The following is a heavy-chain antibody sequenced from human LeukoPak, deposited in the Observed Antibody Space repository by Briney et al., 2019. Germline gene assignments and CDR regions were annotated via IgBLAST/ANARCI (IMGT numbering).Heavy chain of an antibody. Sequence: GGSLRLSCAASGFTFSSYSMNWVRQAPGKGLEWVSGISWNSGSIGYADSVKGRFTISRDNAKNSLYLQMNSLRAEDTALYYCAKDYGDMTTVTTGGFDYWGQGTLVTVSS. J-gene: IGHJ4*02. D-gene: IGHD4-17*01. CDR1: GFTFSSYS. CDR2: ISWNSGSI. V-gene: IGHV3-9*01. CDR3: AKDYGDMTTVTTGGFDY.